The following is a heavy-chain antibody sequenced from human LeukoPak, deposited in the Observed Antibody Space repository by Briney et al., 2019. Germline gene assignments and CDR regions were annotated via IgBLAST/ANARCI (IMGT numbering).Heavy chain of an antibody. CDR1: GYTFTGYF. Sequence: ASVKVSCKASGYTFTGYFMHWVRQTPGQGLEWMGWINPNSGGTNYAQNFQGRVTMTRDTSISTAYMELTTLRSDDTAVYYCARDHGGYCSGDTCLDAFDIWGQGSMVTVSS. D-gene: IGHD2-15*01. CDR3: ARDHGGYCSGDTCLDAFDI. J-gene: IGHJ3*02. V-gene: IGHV1-2*02. CDR2: INPNSGGT.